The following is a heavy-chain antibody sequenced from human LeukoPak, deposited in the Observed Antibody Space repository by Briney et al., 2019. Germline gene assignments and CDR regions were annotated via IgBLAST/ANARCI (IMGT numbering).Heavy chain of an antibody. CDR3: ARSGGYSSPLGY. CDR1: GGSISSYY. D-gene: IGHD6-13*01. V-gene: IGHV4-59*08. Sequence: SETLSLTCTVSGGSISSYYWSWIRQPPGKGLEWIGYIYYSGSTNYNPSLKGRVTISVDTSKNQFSLKLSSVTAADTAVYYCARSGGYSSPLGYWGQGTLVTVSS. CDR2: IYYSGST. J-gene: IGHJ4*02.